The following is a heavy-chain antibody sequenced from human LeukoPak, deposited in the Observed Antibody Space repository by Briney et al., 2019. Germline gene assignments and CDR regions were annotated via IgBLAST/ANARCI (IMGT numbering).Heavy chain of an antibody. CDR1: GGSISSGGYY. D-gene: IGHD2-2*01. V-gene: IGHV4-31*03. CDR3: ARDLSGGCSSTSCYRPHGGLRFDP. CDR2: IYYSGST. Sequence: PQTLSLTCTVSGGSISSGGYYWSWIRQHPGKGLEWIGYIYYSGSTYYNPSLKSRVTISVDTSKNQFSLKLSSVTAADTAVYYCARDLSGGCSSTSCYRPHGGLRFDPWGQGTLVTVSS. J-gene: IGHJ5*02.